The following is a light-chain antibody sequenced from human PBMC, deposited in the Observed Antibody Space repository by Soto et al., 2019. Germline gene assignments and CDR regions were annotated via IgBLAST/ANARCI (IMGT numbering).Light chain of an antibody. V-gene: IGLV2-23*02. CDR3: CSFAGSNSWV. CDR2: EVR. CDR1: MRDVGAYNL. J-gene: IGLJ3*02. Sequence: QSALTQPASVSGSPGQSITISCAGTMRDVGAYNLVSWYQQHPGRAPQLIIYEVRNRPSGISFRFSGSKSGNTASLTISGLQAEDEADYYCCSFAGSNSWVFGGGTKVTVL.